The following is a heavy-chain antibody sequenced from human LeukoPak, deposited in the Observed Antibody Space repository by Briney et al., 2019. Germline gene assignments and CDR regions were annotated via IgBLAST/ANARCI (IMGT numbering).Heavy chain of an antibody. D-gene: IGHD2-15*01. Sequence: SDTLSLTCTVSGDSLSRYYWSWMRQPPGKGLEGIGYIYYSGSTNYNPSLKSRVTILVDTSKTQFSLKLSSVTAADTAVYYCARYEAVSHFDYWGQGTLVTVSS. CDR2: IYYSGST. CDR1: GDSLSRYY. CDR3: ARYEAVSHFDY. J-gene: IGHJ4*02. V-gene: IGHV4-59*07.